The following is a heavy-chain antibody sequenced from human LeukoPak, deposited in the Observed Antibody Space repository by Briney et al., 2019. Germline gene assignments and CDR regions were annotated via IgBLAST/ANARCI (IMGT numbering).Heavy chain of an antibody. CDR3: ARGQSLNDY. J-gene: IGHJ4*02. V-gene: IGHV1-2*02. CDR2: INLNSGGA. CDR1: VYTFTASY. Sequence: ASVRDSCEASVYTFTASYMHCVRPGLGEGRESMAWINLNSGGANNAENFQGRVPMTRDTSISTAYMGRHSLRYDDTALYYCARGQSLNDYWGQGTLVTVS.